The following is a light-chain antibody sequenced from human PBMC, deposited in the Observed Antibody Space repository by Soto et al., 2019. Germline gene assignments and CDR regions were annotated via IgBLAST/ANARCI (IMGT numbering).Light chain of an antibody. CDR2: EVS. J-gene: IGLJ2*01. CDR3: SSYTSSSTPHLV. Sequence: QSVLTQPASVSGSPGQSITISCTGTSSDVGGYNYVSWYQQHPGKAPKLMIYEVSNRPSGVSNRFSGSKSGNTASLTISGLQAEDEADYYCSSYTSSSTPHLVFGGGTQLTVL. V-gene: IGLV2-14*01. CDR1: SSDVGGYNY.